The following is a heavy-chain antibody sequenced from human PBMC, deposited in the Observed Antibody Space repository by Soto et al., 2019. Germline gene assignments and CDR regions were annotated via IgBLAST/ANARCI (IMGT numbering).Heavy chain of an antibody. D-gene: IGHD6-19*01. V-gene: IGHV1-2*02. J-gene: IGHJ6*02. CDR2: INPNSGGT. CDR3: ARAAAVAGTPYYYYGMDV. CDR1: GYTFTGYY. Sequence: ASVKVSCKASGYTFTGYYMHWVRQAPGQGLEWMGWINPNSGGTNYAQKFQGRVTMTRDTSISTAYMELSRLRSDDTAVYYCARAAAVAGTPYYYYGMDVWGQGTTVSVSS.